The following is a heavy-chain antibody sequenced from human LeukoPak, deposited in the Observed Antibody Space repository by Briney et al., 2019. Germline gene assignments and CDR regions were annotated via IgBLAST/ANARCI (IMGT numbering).Heavy chain of an antibody. V-gene: IGHV3-7*01. CDR3: ARDSTPNILLWFGELLDY. Sequence: GGSLRLSCAASGFTFSSYWMSWVRQAPGKGLEWVANIKQDGSEKYYVDSVKGRFTISRDNAKNSLYLQMNSLRAEDTAVYYCARDSTPNILLWFGELLDYWGQGTLVTVSS. CDR2: IKQDGSEK. CDR1: GFTFSSYW. D-gene: IGHD3-10*01. J-gene: IGHJ4*02.